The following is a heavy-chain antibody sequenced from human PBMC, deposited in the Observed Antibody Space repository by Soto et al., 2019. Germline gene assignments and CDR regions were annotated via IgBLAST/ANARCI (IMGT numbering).Heavy chain of an antibody. CDR2: FIPIFVIA. J-gene: IGHJ4*02. CDR1: GGTFSSYT. V-gene: IGHV1-69*02. CDR3: ALPGYCSGGSCYSFDY. D-gene: IGHD2-15*01. Sequence: VASVKVSCKASGGTFSSYTISWVRQAPGQGLEWLVWFIPIFVIANYAQKFQGRVTITADKSPSTAYMELSSLRSEDTALFYCALPGYCSGGSCYSFDYWGQGTLVTVSS.